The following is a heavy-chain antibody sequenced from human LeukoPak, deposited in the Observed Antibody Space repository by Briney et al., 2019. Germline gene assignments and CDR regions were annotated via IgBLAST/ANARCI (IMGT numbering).Heavy chain of an antibody. V-gene: IGHV4-30-2*01. D-gene: IGHD3-10*01. Sequence: KTSETLSLTCAVSGGSISSGGYSWSWIRQPPGKGLEWIGYIYHSGSTYYNPSLKSRVTISVDRSKNQFSLKLSSVTAADTAVYYCARADHYYYGSGHRSPSFDYWGQGTLVTVSS. CDR3: ARADHYYYGSGHRSPSFDY. CDR2: IYHSGST. CDR1: GGSISSGGYS. J-gene: IGHJ4*02.